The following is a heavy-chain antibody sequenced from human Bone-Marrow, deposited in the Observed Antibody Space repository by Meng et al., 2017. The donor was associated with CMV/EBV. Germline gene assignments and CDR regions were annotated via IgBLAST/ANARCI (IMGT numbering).Heavy chain of an antibody. CDR3: AKTRIAAFENWFDP. V-gene: IGHV3-23*01. CDR1: GFTFGHYA. Sequence: SGFTFGHYAMGWVRQAPGKGLEWVSGISGTGDSASYADSVKGRFTMSRDNSQSNMHLQMSRLRDEDTAVYYCAKTRIAAFENWFDPWGQGTLVTVSS. CDR2: ISGTGDSA. J-gene: IGHJ5*02. D-gene: IGHD6-6*01.